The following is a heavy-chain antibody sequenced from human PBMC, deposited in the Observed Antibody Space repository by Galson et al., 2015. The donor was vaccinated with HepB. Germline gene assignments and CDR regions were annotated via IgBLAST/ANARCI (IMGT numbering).Heavy chain of an antibody. J-gene: IGHJ4*02. CDR3: ARNPTGSRRFDY. CDR2: INHSGST. V-gene: IGHV4-34*01. CDR1: GGSFSGYY. Sequence: SETLSLTCAVYGGSFSGYYWSWIRQPPGKGLEWIGEINHSGSTNYNPSLKSRVTISVDTSKNQFSLKLSSVTAADTAVYYCARNPTGSRRFDYWGQGTLVTVSS. D-gene: IGHD3-10*01.